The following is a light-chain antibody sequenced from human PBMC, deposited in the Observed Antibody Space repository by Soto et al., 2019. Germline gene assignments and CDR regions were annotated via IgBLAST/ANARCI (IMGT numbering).Light chain of an antibody. CDR2: DTS. V-gene: IGKV3-11*01. J-gene: IGKJ1*01. CDR1: QTVSSK. Sequence: EIVLTQSPATLSSSPGERATLSCRASQTVSSKLAWYQHKPGQAPRLLIYDTSNRATCIPARFSGSGSGTDFTLTISSLEPEDFAVYYCHQRKSWPRTFGQGTKVEIK. CDR3: HQRKSWPRT.